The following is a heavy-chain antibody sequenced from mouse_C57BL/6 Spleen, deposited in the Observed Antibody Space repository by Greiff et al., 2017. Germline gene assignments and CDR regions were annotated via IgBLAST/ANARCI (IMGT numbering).Heavy chain of an antibody. CDR3: AREGNYYGSSYGYYYAMDY. J-gene: IGHJ4*01. D-gene: IGHD1-1*01. CDR2: ISYDGSN. CDR1: GYSITSGYY. Sequence: VQLKESGPGLVKPSPSLSLTCSVTGYSITSGYYWNWIRQFPGNKLEWMGYISYDGSNNYNPSLKNRISITRDTSKNQFFLKLNSVTTEDTATYYWAREGNYYGSSYGYYYAMDYWGQGTSVTVSS. V-gene: IGHV3-6*01.